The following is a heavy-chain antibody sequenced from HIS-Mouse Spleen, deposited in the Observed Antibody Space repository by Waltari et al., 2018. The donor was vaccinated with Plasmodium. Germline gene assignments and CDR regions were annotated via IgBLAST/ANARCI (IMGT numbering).Heavy chain of an antibody. Sequence: EVQLVESGGGLVQPGGSLRLSCAASGSSFRSYWMSWVRQAPGKGLEWVANIKQEGSEKYYVDSVKGRFTISRDNAKNSLYLQMNSLRAEDTAVYYCASSWYWYFDLWGRGTLVTVSS. V-gene: IGHV3-7*01. CDR3: ASSWYWYFDL. CDR1: GSSFRSYW. D-gene: IGHD6-13*01. CDR2: IKQEGSEK. J-gene: IGHJ2*01.